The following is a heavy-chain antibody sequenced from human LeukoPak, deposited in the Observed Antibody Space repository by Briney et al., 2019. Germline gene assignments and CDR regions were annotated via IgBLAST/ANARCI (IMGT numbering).Heavy chain of an antibody. CDR1: GLTFSSSA. CDR3: AKDWSCSD. D-gene: IGHD2-15*01. V-gene: IGHV3-23*01. J-gene: IGHJ4*02. CDR2: ISDDGDD. Sequence: PGGSLRLSCAASGLTFSSSAMTWVRHAPGKGLEWVSAISDDGDDKYAVPVKGRFTVSRDNSKKTLYLQMNSLRAVDTAIYYCAKDWSCSDWGEGPLVSVSS.